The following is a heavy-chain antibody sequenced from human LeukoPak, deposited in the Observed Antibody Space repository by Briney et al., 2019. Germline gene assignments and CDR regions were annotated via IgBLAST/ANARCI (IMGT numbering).Heavy chain of an antibody. CDR2: INPSGGST. D-gene: IGHD3-22*01. J-gene: IGHJ5*02. CDR3: ARGPRITMIVVVPLYNWFDP. Sequence: ASVKVSCKASGYSVTTYAIHWVRQAPGQRLEWMGIINPSGGSTSFAQKFQGRVTMTRDTSTSTVYMELSSLRSEDTAVYYCARGPRITMIVVVPLYNWFDPWGQGTLVTVSS. V-gene: IGHV1-46*01. CDR1: GYSVTTYA.